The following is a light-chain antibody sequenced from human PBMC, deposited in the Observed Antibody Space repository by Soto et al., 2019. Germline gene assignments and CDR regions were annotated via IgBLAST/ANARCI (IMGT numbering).Light chain of an antibody. CDR2: DAS. J-gene: IGKJ4*01. CDR1: QDISNY. Sequence: DIQMTQSPSSLSASVGDRVTITCQASQDISNYLNWYQQKPGKAPKLLIYDASNLETGVPSRFSGSGSLTDFTFTISSLQPEDIATYYCHQYDNLPPLTFGGGTKVEIK. CDR3: HQYDNLPPLT. V-gene: IGKV1-33*01.